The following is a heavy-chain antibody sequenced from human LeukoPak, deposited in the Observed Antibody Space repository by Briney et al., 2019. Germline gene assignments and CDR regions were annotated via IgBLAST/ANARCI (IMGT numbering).Heavy chain of an antibody. Sequence: GGSLRHSCAASGFTFSSYAMSWVRQAPGKGLEWVSAISGSGGSTYYADSVKGRFTISRNNSKNTLYLQMNSLRAEDTAVYYCALYGDRSYFDYWGQGTLVTVSS. CDR3: ALYGDRSYFDY. D-gene: IGHD4-17*01. CDR1: GFTFSSYA. J-gene: IGHJ4*02. CDR2: ISGSGGST. V-gene: IGHV3-23*01.